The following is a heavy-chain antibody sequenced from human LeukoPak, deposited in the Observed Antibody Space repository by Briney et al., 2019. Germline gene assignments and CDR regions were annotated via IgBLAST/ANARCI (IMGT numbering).Heavy chain of an antibody. V-gene: IGHV3-53*01. CDR3: ARDLAFDI. J-gene: IGHJ3*02. CDR2: SNSGGST. Sequence: GGSLRLSVATSGFTFSSSSISWFRHGTGTGLEWVSFSNSGGSTYYADSVKCRFTISRDNSKNTLYLQMNSLRAEDTDVYYCARDLAFDIWGQGTMVTVSS. CDR1: GFTFSSSS.